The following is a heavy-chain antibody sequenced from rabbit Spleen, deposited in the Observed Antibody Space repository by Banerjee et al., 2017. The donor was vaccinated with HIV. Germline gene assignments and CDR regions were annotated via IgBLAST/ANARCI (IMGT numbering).Heavy chain of an antibody. CDR1: GFSLNNKYV. CDR3: VRGASSSGYYSL. Sequence: QEQLVESGGGLVKPGGSLALTCKASGFSLNNKYVMCWVRQAPGKGLEWIACINTKSGENVYATWSKGRFTISKTSSTTVTLQMTSLTAADTATYFCVRGASSSGYYSLWGQGTLVTVS. CDR2: INTKSGEN. J-gene: IGHJ4*01. V-gene: IGHV1S45*01. D-gene: IGHD1-1*01.